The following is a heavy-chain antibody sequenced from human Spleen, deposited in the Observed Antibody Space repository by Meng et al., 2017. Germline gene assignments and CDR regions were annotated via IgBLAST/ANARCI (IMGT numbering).Heavy chain of an antibody. Sequence: GESLKISCETSGFTLSSYSMNWVRQAPGKGLEWVASISGSSSNILYGDSVKGRFTISRDNAKNSLYLQMKSLRAEDTAVYYCARGATVTYYFDYWGQGTLVTVSS. CDR1: GFTLSSYS. D-gene: IGHD4-17*01. J-gene: IGHJ4*02. V-gene: IGHV3-21*01. CDR3: ARGATVTYYFDY. CDR2: ISGSSSNI.